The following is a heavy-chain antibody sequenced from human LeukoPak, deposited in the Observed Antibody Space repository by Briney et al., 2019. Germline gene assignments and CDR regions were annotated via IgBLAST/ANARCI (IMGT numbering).Heavy chain of an antibody. V-gene: IGHV5-51*01. J-gene: IGHJ2*01. CDR2: IYPGDSDT. CDR1: GYSFTNYW. Sequence: GESLKISCKGSGYSFTNYWIGWVRLMPGKGLEWMGIIYPGDSDTRYSPSFQGQVTISADKSISTAYQQWSSLKASDTAIYYCARRPYGDYRIWRFDLWGRGTLVTVSS. CDR3: ARRPYGDYRIWRFDL. D-gene: IGHD4-17*01.